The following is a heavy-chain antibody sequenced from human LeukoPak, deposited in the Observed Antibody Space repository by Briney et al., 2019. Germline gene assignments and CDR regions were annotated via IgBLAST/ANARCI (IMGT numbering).Heavy chain of an antibody. CDR2: IYTSGST. CDR1: GGSISSYY. D-gene: IGHD3-3*01. J-gene: IGHJ3*02. V-gene: IGHV4-4*07. Sequence: SETLSLTCTVSGGSISSYYWSWIRQPAGKGLEWIGRIYTSGSTNYNPSLKSRVTISVDTSKNQFSLKLSSVTAADTAVYYCARSHPASITIFGVVINAFDIWGQGTMVTVSS. CDR3: ARSHPASITIFGVVINAFDI.